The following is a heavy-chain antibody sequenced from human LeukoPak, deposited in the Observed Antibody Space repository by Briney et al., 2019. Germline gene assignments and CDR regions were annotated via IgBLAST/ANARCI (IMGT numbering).Heavy chain of an antibody. J-gene: IGHJ4*02. V-gene: IGHV3-21*01. CDR3: ARDPEDIDY. CDR2: ISHTGTYI. CDR1: GFTFSNNT. Sequence: GGSLRLSCAASGFTFSNNTMNWVRQAPGKGLEWISSISHTGTYIYYADSVKDRFTISRDNAKNSLYLQMNSLRAEDTAVYYCARDPEDIDYWGQGTLVTVSS.